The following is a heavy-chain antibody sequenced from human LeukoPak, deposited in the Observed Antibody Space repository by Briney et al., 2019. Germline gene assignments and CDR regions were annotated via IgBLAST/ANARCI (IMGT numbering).Heavy chain of an antibody. CDR1: GGSFSGYY. J-gene: IGHJ4*02. D-gene: IGHD5-18*01. CDR3: ARGGWIQLWPTTYYFDY. V-gene: IGHV4-34*01. Sequence: KPSETLSLTCAVYGGSFSGYYWRWIRQPPGKGLEWIGEINHSGSTNYNPSLKSRVTISVDTSKNQFSLKLSSVTAADTAVYYCARGGWIQLWPTTYYFDYWGQGTLVTVSS. CDR2: INHSGST.